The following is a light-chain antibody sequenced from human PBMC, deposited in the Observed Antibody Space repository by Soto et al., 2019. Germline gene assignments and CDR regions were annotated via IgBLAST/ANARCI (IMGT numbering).Light chain of an antibody. CDR1: QSIGSY. CDR3: QQRSDWPTPT. CDR2: DAS. J-gene: IGKJ4*01. V-gene: IGKV3-11*01. Sequence: EIALTQSPATLSLSPGERATLSCRASQSIGSYLAWYQQVPGQAPRLLIYDASNRATGIPVRFSGTGSGTDFTLTISSLEPEDFAVYYCQQRSDWPTPTFGGGTMVEIK.